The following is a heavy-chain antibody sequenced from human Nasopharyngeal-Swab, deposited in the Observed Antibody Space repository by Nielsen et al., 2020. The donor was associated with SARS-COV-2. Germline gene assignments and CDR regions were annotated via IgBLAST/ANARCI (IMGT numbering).Heavy chain of an antibody. CDR2: ISGSGGST. D-gene: IGHD3-10*01. CDR3: SLLLLSFGELLDMFDY. CDR1: GFTFSSYA. Sequence: GESLKISCAASGFTFSSYAMSWVRQAPGKGLEWVSAISGSGGSTYYADSVKGRFTISRDNSKNTLYLQMNSLRAEDTSVYFSSLLLLSFGELLDMFDYWGQGTLVTVSS. J-gene: IGHJ4*02. V-gene: IGHV3-23*01.